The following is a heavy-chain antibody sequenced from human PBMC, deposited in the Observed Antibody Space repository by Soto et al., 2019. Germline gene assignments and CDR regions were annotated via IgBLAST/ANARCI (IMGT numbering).Heavy chain of an antibody. CDR2: ISYDGTNK. CDR1: GFTFNRFG. V-gene: IGHV3-30*18. D-gene: IGHD3-10*01. J-gene: IGHJ4*02. Sequence: QVQLVESGGGVVQPGMSLRLSCAVSGFTFNRFGMHWVRQAPGKGLEWVAVISYDGTNKYYADSVKGRYTISRDNSQKXRFLQMNSLRPEDTAMYYCAKAVDISGRGGPPSDCWGQGTLVTVSS. CDR3: AKAVDISGRGGPPSDC.